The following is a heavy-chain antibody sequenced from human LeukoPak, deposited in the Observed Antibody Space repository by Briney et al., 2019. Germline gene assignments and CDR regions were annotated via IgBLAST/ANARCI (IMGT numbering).Heavy chain of an antibody. CDR1: GYTFTGHY. V-gene: IGHV1-8*02. D-gene: IGHD3-9*01. CDR3: ARGVRYFDWLLTPNWFDP. J-gene: IGHJ5*02. Sequence: GASVKVSCKASGYTFTGHYMHWVRQAPGQGLEWMGWMNPNSGNTGYAQKFQGRVTMTRNTSISTAYMELSSLRSEDTAVYYCARGVRYFDWLLTPNWFDPWGQGTLVTVSS. CDR2: MNPNSGNT.